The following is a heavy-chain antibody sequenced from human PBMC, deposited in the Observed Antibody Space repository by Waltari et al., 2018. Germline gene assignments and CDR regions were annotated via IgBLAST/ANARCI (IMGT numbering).Heavy chain of an antibody. CDR2: IYYRGST. CDR1: GGSISSSSYY. Sequence: QLQLQESGPGLVKPSETLSLTCTVSGGSISSSSYYWGWIRQPPGKGLEWIGSIYYRGSTYYNPSLKSRVTISVDTSKNQFSLKLSSVTAADTAVYYCARLTLYDAFDIWGQGTMVTVSS. J-gene: IGHJ3*02. CDR3: ARLTLYDAFDI. V-gene: IGHV4-39*01.